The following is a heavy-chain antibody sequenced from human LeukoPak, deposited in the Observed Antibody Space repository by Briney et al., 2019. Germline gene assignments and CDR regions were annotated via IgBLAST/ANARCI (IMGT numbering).Heavy chain of an antibody. D-gene: IGHD6-13*01. CDR1: GYTFTGYY. CDR3: ARDRGIAAAGDCYFDY. J-gene: IGHJ4*02. Sequence: ASVNVSCKASGYTFTGYYMHWVRQAPGQGLEWMGWINPNSGGTNYAQKFQGRVTMTRDTSISTAYMELSRLRSYDTAVYYCARDRGIAAAGDCYFDYWGQGTLVTVSS. V-gene: IGHV1-2*02. CDR2: INPNSGGT.